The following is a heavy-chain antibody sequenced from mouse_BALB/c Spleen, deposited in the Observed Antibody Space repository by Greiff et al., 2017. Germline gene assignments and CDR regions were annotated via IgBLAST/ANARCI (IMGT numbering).Heavy chain of an antibody. CDR2: INPYNDGT. CDR1: GYTFTSYV. J-gene: IGHJ4*01. D-gene: IGHD1-1*01. Sequence: EVQLQQSGPELVKPGASVKMSCKASGYTFTSYVMHWVKQKPGQGLEWIGYINPYNDGTKYNEKFKGKATLTSDKSSSTAYMELSSLTSEDSAVYYCARWGTTELYVAMDYWGQGTSVTVSS. CDR3: ARWGTTELYVAMDY. V-gene: IGHV1-14*01.